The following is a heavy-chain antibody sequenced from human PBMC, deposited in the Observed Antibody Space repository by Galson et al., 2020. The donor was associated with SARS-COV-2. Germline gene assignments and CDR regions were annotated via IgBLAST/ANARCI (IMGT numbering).Heavy chain of an antibody. J-gene: IGHJ1*01. CDR1: GFTFSTYS. CDR2: VSYAGTVE. V-gene: IGHV3-30*03. CDR3: VMEVTPYGGGWYFQH. D-gene: IGHD2-15*01. Sequence: GGSLRIPCEASGFTFSTYSMHWVRQAPGPGLEGLAGVSYAGTVEYYADSVTRRIPVSRDNSKTTLYLQINSLRVEGTAVSYCVMEVTPYGGGWYFQHWRRGTPVTVSS.